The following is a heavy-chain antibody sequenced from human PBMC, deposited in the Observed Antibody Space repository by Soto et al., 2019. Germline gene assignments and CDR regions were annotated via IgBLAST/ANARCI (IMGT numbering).Heavy chain of an antibody. CDR1: GFTFSSYG. D-gene: IGHD3-22*01. J-gene: IGHJ2*01. CDR3: AKDLRGSGYYPRGYFDL. Sequence: QVQLVESGGGVVLPGRSLRLSCAASGFTFSSYGMHWVRQAPGKGLEWVAVISYDGSNKYYADSVKGRFTISRDNSKNTLYLQMNSLRAEDTAVYYCAKDLRGSGYYPRGYFDLWGRGTLVTVSS. CDR2: ISYDGSNK. V-gene: IGHV3-30*18.